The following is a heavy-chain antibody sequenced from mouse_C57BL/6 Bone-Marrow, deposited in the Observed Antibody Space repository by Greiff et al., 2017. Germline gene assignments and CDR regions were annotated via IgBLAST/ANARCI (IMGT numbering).Heavy chain of an antibody. CDR2: INPGSGGT. J-gene: IGHJ4*01. V-gene: IGHV1-54*01. Sequence: QVQLQQSGAELVRPGTSVKVSCKASGYAFTNYLIEWVKQRPGQGLEWIGVINPGSGGTNYNEKFKGKATLTADKSSSTAYMQLSSLTSEDSAVYFCARGRRLFYAMDYWGQGTSVTVSS. CDR3: ARGRRLFYAMDY. CDR1: GYAFTNYL.